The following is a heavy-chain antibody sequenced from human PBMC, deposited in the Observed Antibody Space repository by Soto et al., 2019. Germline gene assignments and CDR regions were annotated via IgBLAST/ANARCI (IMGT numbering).Heavy chain of an antibody. CDR2: IVVGSGNT. V-gene: IGHV1-58*01. CDR1: GFTFTSSA. D-gene: IGHD4-17*01. J-gene: IGHJ4*02. CDR3: AAAAYGDYVQRGFDY. Sequence: GASLQVSCKASGFTFTSSAVQWVRQARGQRLEWIGWIVVGSGNTNYAQKFQERVTITRDMSTSTAHMELSSLRSEDTAVYYCAAAAYGDYVQRGFDYWGQGTLVTGSS.